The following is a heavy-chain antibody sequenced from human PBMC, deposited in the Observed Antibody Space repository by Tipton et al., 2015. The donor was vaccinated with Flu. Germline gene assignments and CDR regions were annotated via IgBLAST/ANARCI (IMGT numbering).Heavy chain of an antibody. CDR1: GDSIGSDYY. CDR3: ARMRARDCTLGVCYLWWFDL. D-gene: IGHD2-8*01. CDR2: IYNSGAT. J-gene: IGHJ2*01. Sequence: TLSLTCSVSGDSIGSDYYWGWIRQPPGKGLEYIGQIYNSGATNYNPSLKSRLTISLDTSQNQFSLRLTSVTAADTAVYYCARMRARDCTLGVCYLWWFDLWGRGTLVTVSS. V-gene: IGHV4-61*01.